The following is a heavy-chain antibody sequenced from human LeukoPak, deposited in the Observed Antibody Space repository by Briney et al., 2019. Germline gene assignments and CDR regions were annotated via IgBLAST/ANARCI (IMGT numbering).Heavy chain of an antibody. CDR2: ISSSSSYI. V-gene: IGHV3-21*04. D-gene: IGHD5-12*01. CDR3: ARGSVDIVASDAFDI. CDR1: GFTFSSYS. Sequence: GGSLRLSCAASGFTFSSYSMNWVRQAPGKGLEWVSSISSSSSYIYYADSVKGRFTISRDNAKNSLYLQMNSLRAEDTAVYYCARGSVDIVASDAFDIWGQGTMVTVSS. J-gene: IGHJ3*02.